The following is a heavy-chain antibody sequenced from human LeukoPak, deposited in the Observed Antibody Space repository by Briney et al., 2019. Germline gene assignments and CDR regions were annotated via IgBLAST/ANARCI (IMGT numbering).Heavy chain of an antibody. V-gene: IGHV3-9*01. D-gene: IGHD4-11*01. CDR2: ISWNSGSI. J-gene: IGHJ4*02. CDR3: AKDMLSAVTTAIDY. CDR1: GFTFDDYA. Sequence: GGSLRLSCAASGFTFDDYAMHWVRQAPGKGLEWVSGISWNSGSIGYADSVKGRFTISRDNAKNSLYLQMNSLRAEDTALYYCAKDMLSAVTTAIDYWGQATLVTVSS.